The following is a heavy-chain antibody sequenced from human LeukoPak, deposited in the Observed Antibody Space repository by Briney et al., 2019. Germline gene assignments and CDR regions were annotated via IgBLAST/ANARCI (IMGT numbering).Heavy chain of an antibody. Sequence: GGSLRLSCAASGFTFSSNAMHWVRQAPGKGLEYVSAISSNGGSTYYANSVKGRFTISRDNSKNTLYLQMGSLRAEDMAVYYCARVGGSWYGTYYFDYWGQGTLVTVSS. V-gene: IGHV3-64*01. CDR3: ARVGGSWYGTYYFDY. D-gene: IGHD6-13*01. J-gene: IGHJ4*02. CDR1: GFTFSSNA. CDR2: ISSNGGST.